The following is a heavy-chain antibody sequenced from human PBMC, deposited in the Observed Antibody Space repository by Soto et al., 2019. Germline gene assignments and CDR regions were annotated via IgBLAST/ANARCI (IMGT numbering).Heavy chain of an antibody. D-gene: IGHD2-21*02. J-gene: IGHJ4*02. CDR1: GFTFSNAW. CDR2: IKSKTDGGTT. Sequence: GGSLRLSCAASGFTFSNAWMNWVRQAPGKGLEWVGRIKSKTDGGTTDYAAPVKGRFTISRDDSKNTLYLQMNSLKTEDTAVYYCTTEPLAYCGGDCSYWGQGTLVTVSS. CDR3: TTEPLAYCGGDCSY. V-gene: IGHV3-15*07.